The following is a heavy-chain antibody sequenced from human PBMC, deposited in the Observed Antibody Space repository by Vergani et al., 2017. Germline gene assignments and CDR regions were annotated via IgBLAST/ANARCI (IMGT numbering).Heavy chain of an antibody. CDR1: GFTFSSYW. CDR3: ARSVAVAGSTYFDY. J-gene: IGHJ4*02. V-gene: IGHV3-7*01. D-gene: IGHD6-19*01. Sequence: EVQLVESGGGLVQPGGSLRLSCAASGFTFSSYWMSWVRQAPGKGLEWVANIKQDGSEKYYVDSVKGRFTISRDNAKNSLYLQMNSLRAEDTAVYYWARSVAVAGSTYFDYWGQGTLVTVSS. CDR2: IKQDGSEK.